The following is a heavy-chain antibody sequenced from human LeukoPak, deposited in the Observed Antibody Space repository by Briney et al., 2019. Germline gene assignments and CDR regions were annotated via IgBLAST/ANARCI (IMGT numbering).Heavy chain of an antibody. V-gene: IGHV5-51*01. CDR2: IYPGDSDT. CDR3: ARRGYCSGGSCYYFDY. D-gene: IGHD2-15*01. Sequence: GESLKISCKGSGYSFTSYWIGWVRQMPVKGLEWMGIIYPGDSDTRYSPSFQGRVTISADKSIRTAYLQWSSLKASDTAMYYCARRGYCSGGSCYYFDYWGQGTLVTVSS. CDR1: GYSFTSYW. J-gene: IGHJ4*02.